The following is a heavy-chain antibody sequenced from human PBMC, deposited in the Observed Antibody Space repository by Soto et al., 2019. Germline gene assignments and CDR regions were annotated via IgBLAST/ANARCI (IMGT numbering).Heavy chain of an antibody. D-gene: IGHD1-26*01. J-gene: IGHJ5*01. CDR2: IVGRGAST. CDR1: GFTFGTYA. CDR3: AKDLLGELLPTFIDS. V-gene: IGHV3-23*01. Sequence: DVQLLESGGGLVQPGGSLRLSCAASGFTFGTYAMTWVRQAPGKGLEWVSTIVGRGASTYYADSVKGRFTISRDNFKTTLLLQTTCLRDDDSAISYCAKDLLGELLPTFIDSWGQGTLVTVSS.